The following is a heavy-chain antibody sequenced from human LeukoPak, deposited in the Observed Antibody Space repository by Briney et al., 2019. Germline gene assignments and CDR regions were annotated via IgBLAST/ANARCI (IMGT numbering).Heavy chain of an antibody. V-gene: IGHV4-4*07. J-gene: IGHJ3*02. CDR2: IYSSGNT. CDR1: GGSISSHY. CDR3: ASPTTVSGLDAFDI. Sequence: PSETLSLTCTVSGGSISSHYWTWIRQPAGKGLEWIGRIYSSGNTNYNPSLKSRVTMSLDTSKNQFSLKLSSVTAADTAVYYCASPTTVSGLDAFDIWGQGTMVTVSS. D-gene: IGHD4-17*01.